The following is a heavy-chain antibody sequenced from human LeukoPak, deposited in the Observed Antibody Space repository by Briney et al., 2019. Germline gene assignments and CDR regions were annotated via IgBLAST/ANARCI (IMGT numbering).Heavy chain of an antibody. D-gene: IGHD1-26*01. CDR3: ATNSGSYSSRL. J-gene: IGHJ4*02. Sequence: GGSLRLSCAASGFTFSSYGMSWVRQAPGKGLEWVSGIGGSGARTYYADSVKGRFTISRDNSKNTLYLQMNSLRAEDTAVYYCATNSGSYSSRLWGQGTLVTVSS. CDR1: GFTFSSYG. CDR2: IGGSGART. V-gene: IGHV3-23*01.